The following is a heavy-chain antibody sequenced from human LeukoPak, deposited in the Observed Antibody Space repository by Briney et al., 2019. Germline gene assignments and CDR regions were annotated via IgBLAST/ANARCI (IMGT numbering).Heavy chain of an antibody. CDR2: IRQDGSEK. V-gene: IGHV3-7*01. J-gene: IGHJ4*02. CDR1: GFTFSSYW. D-gene: IGHD6-13*01. CDR3: ARTGYSSSWYPFDY. Sequence: GGSLRLSCAASGFTFSSYWMSWVRQAPGKGLEWVANIRQDGSEKYYVDSVKGRFTISRDHGKNSLYLQMNSLRAEDTAVYYCARTGYSSSWYPFDYLRKGTLVTVSS.